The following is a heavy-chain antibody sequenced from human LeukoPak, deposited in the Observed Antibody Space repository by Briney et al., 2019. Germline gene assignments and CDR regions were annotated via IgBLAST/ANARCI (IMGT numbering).Heavy chain of an antibody. Sequence: QTGGSLRLSCAASGFTFSTYWMSWVRQAPGKGLEWVANIKEDGSEKHYVDSVKGRFTISRDNAKNSLYLQMNSLRAEDMALYYCAKGIYGWDAFDIWGQGTMVTVSS. CDR2: IKEDGSEK. D-gene: IGHD3-10*01. V-gene: IGHV3-7*03. J-gene: IGHJ3*02. CDR3: AKGIYGWDAFDI. CDR1: GFTFSTYW.